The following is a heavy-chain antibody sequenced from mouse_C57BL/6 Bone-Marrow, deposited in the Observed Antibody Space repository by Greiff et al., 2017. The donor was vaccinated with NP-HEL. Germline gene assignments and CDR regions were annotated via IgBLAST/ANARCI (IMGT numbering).Heavy chain of an antibody. Sequence: VQLQQSGPELVKPGASVKISCKASGYAFSSSWMNWVKQRPGKGLEWIGRIYPGDGDTNYNGKFKGKATLTADKSSSTAYMQLSSLTSEDSAVYFCARALRGYYFDYWGQGTTLTVSS. CDR3: ARALRGYYFDY. CDR2: IYPGDGDT. V-gene: IGHV1-82*01. J-gene: IGHJ2*01. CDR1: GYAFSSSW.